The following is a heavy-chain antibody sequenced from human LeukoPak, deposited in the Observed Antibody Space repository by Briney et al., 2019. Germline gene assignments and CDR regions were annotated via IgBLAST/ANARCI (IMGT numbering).Heavy chain of an antibody. V-gene: IGHV3-30*02. Sequence: GGSLRLSCAASGFTFSDYYMSWVRQAPGKGLEWVAFIRYDGSNKYYADSVKGRFTISRDNSKNTLYLQMNSLRAEDTAVYYCAPRASYGLDYWGQGTLVTVSS. J-gene: IGHJ4*02. D-gene: IGHD3-10*01. CDR3: APRASYGLDY. CDR1: GFTFSDYY. CDR2: IRYDGSNK.